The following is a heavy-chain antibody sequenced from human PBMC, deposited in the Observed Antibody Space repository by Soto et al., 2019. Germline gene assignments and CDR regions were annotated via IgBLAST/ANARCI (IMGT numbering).Heavy chain of an antibody. D-gene: IGHD3-22*01. CDR2: IIPIFGTA. V-gene: IGHV1-69*13. J-gene: IGHJ6*02. Sequence: GASVKVSCKASGGTFTSYAISWVRQAPGQGLEWMGGIIPIFGTANYAQKFQGRVTITADESTSTAYMELSSLRSEDTAVYYCARDSPDSSYYYYGMDVWGQGATVTVSS. CDR3: ARDSPDSSYYYYGMDV. CDR1: GGTFTSYA.